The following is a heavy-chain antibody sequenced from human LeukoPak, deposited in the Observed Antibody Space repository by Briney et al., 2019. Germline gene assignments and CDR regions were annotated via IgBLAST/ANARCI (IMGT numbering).Heavy chain of an antibody. CDR1: GGSISSGGYY. CDR3: ARFFLLFGGARDYYYYGMDV. D-gene: IGHD3-3*01. V-gene: IGHV4-31*03. J-gene: IGHJ6*02. CDR2: IYYSGST. Sequence: PSQTLSLTCTVSGGSISSGGYYWSWIRQHPGKGLEWIGYIYYSGSTYYNPSLKSRVTISVDTSKNQFSLKLSSVTAADTAVYYCARFFLLFGGARDYYYYGMDVWGQGTTVTVSS.